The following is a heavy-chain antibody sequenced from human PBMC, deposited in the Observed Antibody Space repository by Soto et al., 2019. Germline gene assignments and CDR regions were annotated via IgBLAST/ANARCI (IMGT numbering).Heavy chain of an antibody. CDR1: GGSFRGYC. CDR2: INHSGST. D-gene: IGHD5-12*01. Sequence: QVQLQQWGAGLLKPSETLSLTCAVYGGSFRGYCWSWICLPAGKGVEWIGEINHSGSTTYKPSLKRRVTISVDTSKNQFSLKLGTVAAADTAGYYCARGRGRYYGMDVWGQGSSVTVSS. CDR3: ARGRGRYYGMDV. V-gene: IGHV4-34*01. J-gene: IGHJ6*02.